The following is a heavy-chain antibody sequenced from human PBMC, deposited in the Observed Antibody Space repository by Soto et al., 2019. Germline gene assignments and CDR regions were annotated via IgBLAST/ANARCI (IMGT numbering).Heavy chain of an antibody. CDR3: ASLSGYRYYFDY. J-gene: IGHJ4*02. V-gene: IGHV4-30-2*01. CDR1: GLSIDRGAYS. D-gene: IGHD2-15*01. CDR2: IAQGGNT. Sequence: QQQLQESGSGLVKPLETLSLACTVSGLSIDRGAYSWSWIRQPPGKGLEWVGSIAQGGNTYYNPSLTGRVTISVDRPRNQFSLNLTSVTAADTAVYYCASLSGYRYYFDYWGQGSLVTVSS.